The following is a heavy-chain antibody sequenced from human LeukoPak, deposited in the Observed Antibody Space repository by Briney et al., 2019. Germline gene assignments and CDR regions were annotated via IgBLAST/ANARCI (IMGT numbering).Heavy chain of an antibody. Sequence: PGGSLRLSCAASGFTFSTYAMSWVRQAPGKGLEWVSGMTGNGGSLYYAGSVKGRFTISRDNSKNTLYVQMNSLRADATAVYYLAGGRGSDGLDVWGQGTTVTVSS. J-gene: IGHJ6*02. CDR1: GFTFSTYA. V-gene: IGHV3-23*01. CDR2: MTGNGGSL. D-gene: IGHD3-16*01. CDR3: AGGRGSDGLDV.